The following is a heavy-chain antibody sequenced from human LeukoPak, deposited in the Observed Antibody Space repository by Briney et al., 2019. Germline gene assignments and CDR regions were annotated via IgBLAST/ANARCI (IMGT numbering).Heavy chain of an antibody. CDR2: ISYGGSDK. Sequence: PGRSLRLSCAASGFTFSSYAMPWVRQAPVKGLEWVAVISYGGSDKHYADSVKGRFTISRDNSKNTLYLQMNSLRAEDTAVYYCVRRSGSDYDAFDIWGQGTMVTVSS. V-gene: IGHV3-30-3*01. J-gene: IGHJ3*02. D-gene: IGHD5-12*01. CDR3: VRRSGSDYDAFDI. CDR1: GFTFSSYA.